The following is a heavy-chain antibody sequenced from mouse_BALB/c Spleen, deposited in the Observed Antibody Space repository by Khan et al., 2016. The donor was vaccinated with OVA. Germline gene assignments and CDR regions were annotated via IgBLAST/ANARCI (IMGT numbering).Heavy chain of an antibody. Sequence: EVELVESGGDLVKPGGSLKLSCAASGFTFSSYVMSWVRQTPEKRLEWVASISSGGSTYYPDSGKGRFTISTDNARNILYLQMSSLRSEDTAVYYCAREAYRYDEYYFDYWGQGTTLTVSA. CDR1: GFTFSSYV. CDR2: ISSGGST. D-gene: IGHD2-14*01. V-gene: IGHV5-6-5*01. CDR3: AREAYRYDEYYFDY. J-gene: IGHJ2*01.